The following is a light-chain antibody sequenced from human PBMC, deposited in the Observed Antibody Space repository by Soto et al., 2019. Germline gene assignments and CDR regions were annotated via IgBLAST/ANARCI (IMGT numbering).Light chain of an antibody. J-gene: IGKJ1*01. Sequence: AIRMTQSPSSFSASTGDRVTITCRASQGIANYLAWYQQKPGKAPKLLIYAASTLPSGVPSRFSGSGSGTDFILTISCLQSEDFATYYCHQYYNYPQTFGQGTKVDI. CDR2: AAS. CDR1: QGIANY. CDR3: HQYYNYPQT. V-gene: IGKV1-8*01.